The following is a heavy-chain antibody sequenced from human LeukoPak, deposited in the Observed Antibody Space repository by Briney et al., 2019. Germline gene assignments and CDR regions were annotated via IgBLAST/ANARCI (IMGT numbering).Heavy chain of an antibody. CDR3: ARGRYSYGYPLYYYYGMDV. Sequence: SETLSLTCTVSGGSISSYYWSWIRQPPGKGLEWIGYIYYSGSTNYNPSLKSRVTISVDTSKNQFSLKLSSVTAADTAVYYCARGRYSYGYPLYYYYGMDVWGQGTTVTVSS. CDR2: IYYSGST. D-gene: IGHD5-18*01. V-gene: IGHV4-59*01. CDR1: GGSISSYY. J-gene: IGHJ6*02.